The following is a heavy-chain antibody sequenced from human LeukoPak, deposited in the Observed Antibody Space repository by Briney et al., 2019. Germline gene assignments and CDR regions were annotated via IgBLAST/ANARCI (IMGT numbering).Heavy chain of an antibody. CDR1: GDSISSGSYY. CDR2: IYTSGST. J-gene: IGHJ4*02. D-gene: IGHD5-12*01. V-gene: IGHV4-61*02. CDR3: ARAGGYVGFDY. Sequence: SETLSLTCTVSGDSISSGSYYWSWIRQPAGKGLEWIGRIYTSGSTNYNPSLKSRVTISVDTSKNQFSLKLSSVTAADTAVYYCARAGGYVGFDYWGQGTLVTVSS.